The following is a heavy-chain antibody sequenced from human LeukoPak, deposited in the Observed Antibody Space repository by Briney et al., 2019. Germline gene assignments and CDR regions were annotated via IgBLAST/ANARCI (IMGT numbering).Heavy chain of an antibody. J-gene: IGHJ3*02. CDR2: IYTSGST. V-gene: IGHV4-61*02. CDR1: GGSISSGSYY. CDR3: ARDKRITIFGVVNLDAFDI. Sequence: SQTLSLTCTVSGGSISSGSYYWSWIRQPAGKGLEWIGRIYTSGSTNYNPSLKSRVTISVDTSKNQFSLKLSSVTAADTAVYYCARDKRITIFGVVNLDAFDIWGQGTMVTVSS. D-gene: IGHD3-3*01.